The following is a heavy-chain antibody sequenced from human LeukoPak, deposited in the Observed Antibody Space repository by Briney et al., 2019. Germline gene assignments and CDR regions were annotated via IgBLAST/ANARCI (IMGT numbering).Heavy chain of an antibody. Sequence: ASETLSLTCAVYGGSFSGYYWSWIRQPPGKGLEWIGEINHSGSTNYNPSLKSRVTISVDTSKNQFSLKLSSVTAADTAVYYCARGRRVDFRSRNFDYWGQGTLVTVSS. J-gene: IGHJ4*02. CDR3: ARGRRVDFRSRNFDY. CDR2: INHSGST. V-gene: IGHV4-34*01. CDR1: GGSFSGYY. D-gene: IGHD3-3*01.